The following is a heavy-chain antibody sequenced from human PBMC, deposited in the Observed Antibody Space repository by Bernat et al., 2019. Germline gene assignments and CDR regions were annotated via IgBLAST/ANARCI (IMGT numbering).Heavy chain of an antibody. J-gene: IGHJ4*02. CDR2: LWYDGRNK. CDR3: ARDVSYTYYDYIWGSYRLIGIDY. CDR1: GFTFSSYG. V-gene: IGHV3-33*01. D-gene: IGHD3-16*01. Sequence: QVQLGESGGGVVQPGRSLKLSCAASGFTFSSYGLNWVRQAPGKGRGWVAVLWYDGRNKYYADSVKGRFTISRDNSKTTLYLQMNSLRAEDTAVYYCARDVSYTYYDYIWGSYRLIGIDYLGQGALVTVSS.